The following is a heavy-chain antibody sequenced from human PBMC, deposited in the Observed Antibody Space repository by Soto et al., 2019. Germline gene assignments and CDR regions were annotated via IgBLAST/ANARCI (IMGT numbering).Heavy chain of an antibody. Sequence: GGSLRLSCAASGFTFSSYWMSWVRQAPGKGLEWVANIKQDGSEKYYVDSVKGRFTISRDNAKNSLYLQMNILRAEDTAVYYCARGYYDFWSGYLDYWGQGTLVTVSS. J-gene: IGHJ4*02. V-gene: IGHV3-7*01. CDR3: ARGYYDFWSGYLDY. CDR1: GFTFSSYW. CDR2: IKQDGSEK. D-gene: IGHD3-3*01.